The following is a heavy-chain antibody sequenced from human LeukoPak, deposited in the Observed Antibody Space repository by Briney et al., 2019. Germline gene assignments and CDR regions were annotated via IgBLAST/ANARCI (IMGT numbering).Heavy chain of an antibody. CDR1: GDFISSGDYY. CDR3: ARGPYSYDSSGAFDI. CDR2: ISSSGST. J-gene: IGHJ3*02. D-gene: IGHD3-22*01. V-gene: IGHV4-61*02. Sequence: PSETLSLTCTVSGDFISSGDYYWSWIRQPAGKGLEWIGRISSSGSTNYNPSLKSRVTISVDTSKNQLSLKLSSVTAADTAVYFCARGPYSYDSSGAFDIWGQGTMVTVSS.